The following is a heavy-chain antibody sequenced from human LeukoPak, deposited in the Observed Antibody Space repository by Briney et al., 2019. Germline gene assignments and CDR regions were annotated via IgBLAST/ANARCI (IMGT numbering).Heavy chain of an antibody. V-gene: IGHV4-4*02. D-gene: IGHD3-3*01. Sequence: PSGTLSLTCAVSGDSISTNHWWSWVRQPPGKGLEWIGEVYHSGSTNYNPSLKSRVTISVDTSKNQFSLKLSSVTAADTAVYYCAAHNYDFWSGYRNFDYWGQGTLVTVSS. CDR3: AAHNYDFWSGYRNFDY. CDR1: GDSISTNHW. CDR2: VYHSGST. J-gene: IGHJ4*02.